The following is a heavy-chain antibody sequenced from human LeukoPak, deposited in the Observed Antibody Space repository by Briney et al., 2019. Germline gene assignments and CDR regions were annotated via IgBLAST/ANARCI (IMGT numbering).Heavy chain of an antibody. J-gene: IGHJ4*02. CDR2: IYYSGST. CDR3: AREAYSYGYSFDY. Sequence: SETLSLTCTVSGGSISSYYWSWIRQPPGKGLEWIGYIYYSGSTNYNPSLKSRVTISVDTSKNRFSLKLSSVTAADTAVYYCAREAYSYGYSFDYWGQGTLVTVSS. V-gene: IGHV4-59*01. D-gene: IGHD5-18*01. CDR1: GGSISSYY.